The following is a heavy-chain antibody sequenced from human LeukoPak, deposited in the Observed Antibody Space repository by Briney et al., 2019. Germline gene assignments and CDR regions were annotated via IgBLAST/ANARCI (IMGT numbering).Heavy chain of an antibody. J-gene: IGHJ4*02. V-gene: IGHV1-2*02. CDR3: ARGEDTAMVPPDC. D-gene: IGHD5-18*01. Sequence: GASVTVSCTASGYTFTVYYMHWVRQAPGQGLEWMGWINPNSGGTNYSQKFQGRVTMTRHTSISTAYMALSRLRSDDTAVYYCARGEDTAMVPPDCWGQGTLVTVSS. CDR2: INPNSGGT. CDR1: GYTFTVYY.